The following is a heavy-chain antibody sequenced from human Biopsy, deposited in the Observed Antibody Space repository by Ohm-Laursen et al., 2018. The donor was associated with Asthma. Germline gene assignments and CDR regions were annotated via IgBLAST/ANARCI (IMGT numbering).Heavy chain of an antibody. CDR3: VKDIRLQLWGFDS. Sequence: SLRLSCTASGFTFDDYAMHWVRQAPGKGLEWVSGVSWNSGSIDYADSVKGRFTISRDNAKNSLYLQMNSLRGADTALYYCVKDIRLQLWGFDSWGQGTLVTVSS. V-gene: IGHV3-9*01. J-gene: IGHJ4*02. D-gene: IGHD6-13*01. CDR1: GFTFDDYA. CDR2: VSWNSGSI.